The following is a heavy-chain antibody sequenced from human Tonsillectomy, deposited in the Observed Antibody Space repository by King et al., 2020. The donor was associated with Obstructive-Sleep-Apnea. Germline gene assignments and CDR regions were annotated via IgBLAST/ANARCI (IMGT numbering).Heavy chain of an antibody. J-gene: IGHJ4*02. Sequence: VQLVESGGGVVQPGRSLRLSCAASGFTFSGYSMHWIRQAPGKGLEWVAVSSYDGDNKYYADSVEGRFTISRDNSKNKLFLQVNSLRAEDTALYYCARDVHYDILIGFRFDYWGQGSLVTVSS. CDR1: GFTFSGYS. D-gene: IGHD3-9*01. CDR2: SSYDGDNK. V-gene: IGHV3-30-3*01. CDR3: ARDVHYDILIGFRFDY.